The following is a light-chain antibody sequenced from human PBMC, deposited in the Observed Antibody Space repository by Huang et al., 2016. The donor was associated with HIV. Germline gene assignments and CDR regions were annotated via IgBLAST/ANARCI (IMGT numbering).Light chain of an antibody. CDR1: QSVATN. J-gene: IGKJ2*01. CDR3: QQYHNWPYT. V-gene: IGKV3-15*01. Sequence: EIIMTQSPATLSLSPGEGASLSCRANQSVATNLAWYLHRPGQRPRFLVFGASTRASGLPGRFSGSGSGTQFTLTVSGLQSEDFAVYYCQQYHNWPYTFGQGTKLEI. CDR2: GAS.